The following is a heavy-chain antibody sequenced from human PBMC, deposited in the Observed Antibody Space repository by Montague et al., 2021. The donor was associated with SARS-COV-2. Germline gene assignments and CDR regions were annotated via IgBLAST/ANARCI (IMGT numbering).Heavy chain of an antibody. CDR2: T. J-gene: IGHJ4*02. CDR3: ARGLDY. Sequence: TNYNPSLKSRVTISVDTSKNQFSLKLSSVTAAKTALYYCARGLDYWGQGTLVTVSS. V-gene: IGHV4-59*09.